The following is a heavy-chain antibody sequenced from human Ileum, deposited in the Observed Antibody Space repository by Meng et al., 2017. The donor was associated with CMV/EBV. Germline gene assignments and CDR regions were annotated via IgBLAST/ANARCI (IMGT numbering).Heavy chain of an antibody. J-gene: IGHJ5*02. V-gene: IGHV1-69*05. CDR2: IIPIFGTA. Sequence: RYAISWVRQDPGQGLEWMGGIIPIFGTANYAQKFQGRVTITTDESTSTAYMELSSLRSEDTAVYYCARDRRAHVDTAMVPGDNWFDPWGQGTLVTVSS. CDR3: ARDRRAHVDTAMVPGDNWFDP. CDR1: RYA. D-gene: IGHD5-18*01.